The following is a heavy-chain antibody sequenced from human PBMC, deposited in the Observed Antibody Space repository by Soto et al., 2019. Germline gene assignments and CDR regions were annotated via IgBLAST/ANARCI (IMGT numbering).Heavy chain of an antibody. V-gene: IGHV3-48*02. D-gene: IGHD6-13*01. J-gene: IGHJ5*02. Sequence: EVQLVESGGGLVQPGGSLRLSCVASGFTFSSYSMNWVRQAPGKGLEWISHISFSGSNIYYAESVKGRFTISRDNAKNSLYLQMNSLRDDDTAVYYCARESSSSWFPSWGQGTLVTVSS. CDR3: ARESSSSWFPS. CDR2: ISFSGSNI. CDR1: GFTFSSYS.